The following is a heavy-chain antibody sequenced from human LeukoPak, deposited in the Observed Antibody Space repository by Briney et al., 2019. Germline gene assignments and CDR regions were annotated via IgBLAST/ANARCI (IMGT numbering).Heavy chain of an antibody. CDR2: IYYSGNT. CDR1: GGSICNGGYY. V-gene: IGHV4-31*03. J-gene: IGHJ6*02. D-gene: IGHD1-26*01. CDR3: ARDHSGTYFGFYYYGMDV. Sequence: SETLSLTCTVSGGSICNGGYYWSWIRQHPGEGLEWIGYIYYSGNTYYNPSLKSRVTISVDTSNNQFSLNLSSETAADTAVYYCARDHSGTYFGFYYYGMDVWGQGTTVTVSS.